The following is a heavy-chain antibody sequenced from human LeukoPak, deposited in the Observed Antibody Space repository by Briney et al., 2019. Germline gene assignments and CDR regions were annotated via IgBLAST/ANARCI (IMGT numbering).Heavy chain of an antibody. V-gene: IGHV4-39*01. CDR1: GGSITSNSYF. J-gene: IGHJ4*02. CDR2: IFYSGST. CDR3: ARHAYGDYDPLYFDY. D-gene: IGHD4-17*01. Sequence: PSETLSLTSAVSGGSITSNSYFWGWIRQPPGKGLEWIGSIFYSGSTYYNPSLKSRVTISVDTSNNQFSLKLRSVTAADTAVYFCARHAYGDYDPLYFDYWGQGTLVTVSS.